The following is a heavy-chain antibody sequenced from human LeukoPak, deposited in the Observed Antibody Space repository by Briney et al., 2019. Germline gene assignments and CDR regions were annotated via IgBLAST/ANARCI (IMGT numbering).Heavy chain of an antibody. D-gene: IGHD6-19*01. CDR1: GFTFSSYA. Sequence: GGSLRLSCTASGFTFSSYAMYWVRQAPGKGLEWVSGIFGSGGSAHYADSVKGRLTISRDNSQNTVYLQMNSLRAEDTAVYYCGKTTTGYSSGRNPAWPVDYWGQGTLVTVSS. J-gene: IGHJ4*02. V-gene: IGHV3-23*01. CDR2: IFGSGGSA. CDR3: GKTTTGYSSGRNPAWPVDY.